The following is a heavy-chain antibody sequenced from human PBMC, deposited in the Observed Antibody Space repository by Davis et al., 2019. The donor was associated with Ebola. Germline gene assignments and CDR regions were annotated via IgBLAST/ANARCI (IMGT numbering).Heavy chain of an antibody. Sequence: TLSLTCSVSGGSISGGDYYWTWIRQPPGKALEWLALIYWDDDKRYNGNLKDRLSITKDTSNNQVVLTMTNMDPMDTATYYCAHKGEGLVLPFDSWGHGTLVTVSS. CDR2: IYWDDDK. CDR1: GGSISGGDY. J-gene: IGHJ4*01. CDR3: AHKGEGLVLPFDS. D-gene: IGHD6-6*01. V-gene: IGHV2-5*08.